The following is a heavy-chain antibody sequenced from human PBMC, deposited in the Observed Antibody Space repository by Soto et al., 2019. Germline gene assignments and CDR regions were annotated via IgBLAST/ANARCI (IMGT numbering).Heavy chain of an antibody. Sequence: QLQLQESGPGLVKPSETLSLTCTVSGGSISSSSYYWGWIRQPPGKGLEWIGSIYYSGSTYYNPSLKSRVTISVDTSKNQFSLELSSVTAADTAVYYCARTQTVVTADFDYWGQGTLVTVS. CDR3: ARTQTVVTADFDY. J-gene: IGHJ4*02. V-gene: IGHV4-39*01. CDR1: GGSISSSSYY. CDR2: IYYSGST. D-gene: IGHD2-21*02.